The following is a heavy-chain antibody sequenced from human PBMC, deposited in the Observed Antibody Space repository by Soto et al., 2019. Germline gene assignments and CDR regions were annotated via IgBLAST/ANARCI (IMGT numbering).Heavy chain of an antibody. D-gene: IGHD3-22*01. CDR3: VKGEYYYDSSGYYPFDD. J-gene: IGHJ4*02. CDR2: VSHDGRNT. Sequence: PGGSLRLSCAASGFTFSDYAMHWVRQAPGKGLEWVAVVSHDGRNTHYADSVKGRFTISRDSSKNTVYLQMSSLRVEDTAVYYCVKGEYYYDSSGYYPFDDWGQGTRVTVSS. V-gene: IGHV3-30*18. CDR1: GFTFSDYA.